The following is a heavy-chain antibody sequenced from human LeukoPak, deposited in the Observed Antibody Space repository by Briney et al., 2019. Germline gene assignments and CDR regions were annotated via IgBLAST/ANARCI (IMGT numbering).Heavy chain of an antibody. D-gene: IGHD3-22*01. CDR1: GFTFSSYS. J-gene: IGHJ1*01. CDR3: ARADYYDSSGYYYVPEYFQH. V-gene: IGHV3-21*01. CDR2: ISSSSSYI. Sequence: PGGSLRLSCAASGFTFSSYSMNWVRQAPGKGLEWVSSISSSSSYIYYADSVKGRFTISRDNAKNSLYLQMNGLRAEDTAVYYCARADYYDSSGYYYVPEYFQHWGQGTLVTVSS.